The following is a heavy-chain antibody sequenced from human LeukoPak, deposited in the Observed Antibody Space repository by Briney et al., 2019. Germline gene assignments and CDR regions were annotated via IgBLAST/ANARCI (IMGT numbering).Heavy chain of an antibody. CDR2: IYYSGNT. Sequence: SETLSLTCTVSGGSISSYYWSWIRQPPGKGLEWIGYIYYSGNTNYNPSLKSRVTISVDTSKNQFSLKLSSVTAADTAVYYCARQGYDFWSGYAYYYGMDVWGQGTTVTVSS. J-gene: IGHJ6*02. V-gene: IGHV4-59*08. CDR1: GGSISSYY. CDR3: ARQGYDFWSGYAYYYGMDV. D-gene: IGHD3-3*01.